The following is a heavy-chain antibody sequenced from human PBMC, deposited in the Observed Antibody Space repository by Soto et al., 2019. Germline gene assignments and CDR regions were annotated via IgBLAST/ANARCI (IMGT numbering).Heavy chain of an antibody. Sequence: QVQLMESGGGVVQPGTSLRLSCAASGFTFSDNGMHWVRQAPGKGLEWVAVIWFDGSEKYYADSVKGRFTISRDNSRSTLYLQMDSLRGDDTAVYYCARWGWGKKTDYWGPGTLVTVSS. D-gene: IGHD3-16*01. CDR2: IWFDGSEK. V-gene: IGHV3-33*01. J-gene: IGHJ4*02. CDR1: GFTFSDNG. CDR3: ARWGWGKKTDY.